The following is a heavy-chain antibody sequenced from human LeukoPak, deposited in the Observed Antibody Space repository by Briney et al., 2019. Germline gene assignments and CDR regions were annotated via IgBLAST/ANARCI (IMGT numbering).Heavy chain of an antibody. CDR1: GFTFSSYW. Sequence: GGSLRLSCAASGFTFSSYWMSWVRQAPGKGLEWVGRIKSKTDGGTTDYAAPVKGRFTISRDDSKNTLYLQMNSLKTEDTAVYYCTTEEARDILIGYRWGQGTLVTVSS. V-gene: IGHV3-15*01. CDR2: IKSKTDGGTT. CDR3: TTEEARDILIGYR. D-gene: IGHD3-9*01. J-gene: IGHJ4*02.